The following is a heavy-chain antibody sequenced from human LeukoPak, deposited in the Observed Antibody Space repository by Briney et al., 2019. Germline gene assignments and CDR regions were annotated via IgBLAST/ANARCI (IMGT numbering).Heavy chain of an antibody. D-gene: IGHD6-13*01. CDR2: ISYDGSNK. V-gene: IGHV3-30*04. CDR3: AKDIAAAGHYYYYYGMDV. J-gene: IGHJ6*02. CDR1: GFTFSSYT. Sequence: GGSLRLSCAASGFTFSSYTMHWVHQAPGKGLEWVAVISYDGSNKYYADSVKGRFTISRDNSKNTLYLQMNSLRAEDTAVYYCAKDIAAAGHYYYYYGMDVWGQGTTVTVSS.